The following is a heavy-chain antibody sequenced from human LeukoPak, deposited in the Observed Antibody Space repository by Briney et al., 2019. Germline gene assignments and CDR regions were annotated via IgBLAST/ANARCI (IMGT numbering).Heavy chain of an antibody. D-gene: IGHD6-6*01. V-gene: IGHV7-4-1*02. CDR2: INTNTGNP. CDR1: GYTFTSYA. J-gene: IGHJ6*03. Sequence: EASVTVSCKASGYTFTSYAMNWVRQAPGQGLEWMGWINTNTGNPTYAQGFTGRFVFSLDTSVSTAYLQISSLKAEDTAVYYCARASIAARRGGFYYYYYMDVWGKGTTVTVSS. CDR3: ARASIAARRGGFYYYYYMDV.